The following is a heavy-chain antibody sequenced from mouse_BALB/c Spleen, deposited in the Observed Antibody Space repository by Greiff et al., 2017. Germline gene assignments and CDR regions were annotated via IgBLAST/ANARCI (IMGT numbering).Heavy chain of an antibody. CDR3: ARSVNWDGAWFAY. D-gene: IGHD4-1*02. J-gene: IGHJ3*01. CDR2: ISSGSSTI. V-gene: IGHV5-17*02. CDR1: GFTFSSFG. Sequence: EGKLVESGGGLVQPGGSRKLSCAASGFTFSSFGMHWVRQAPEKGLEWVAYISSGSSTIYYADTVKGRFTISRDNPKNTLFLQMTSLRSEDTAMYYCARSVNWDGAWFAYWGQGTLVTVSA.